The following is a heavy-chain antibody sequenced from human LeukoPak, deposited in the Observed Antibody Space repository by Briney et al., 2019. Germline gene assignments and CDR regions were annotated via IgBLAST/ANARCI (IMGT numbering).Heavy chain of an antibody. D-gene: IGHD6-13*01. CDR3: ARGLGSSWGYYYYYYMDV. V-gene: IGHV4-59*01. Sequence: SETLSLTRTVSGGSISSYYWSWIRQPPGKGLEWIGYIYYSGSTNYNPSLKSRVTISVDTSKNQFSLKLSSVTAADTAVYYCARGLGSSWGYYYYYYMDVWGKGTTVTVSS. CDR2: IYYSGST. CDR1: GGSISSYY. J-gene: IGHJ6*03.